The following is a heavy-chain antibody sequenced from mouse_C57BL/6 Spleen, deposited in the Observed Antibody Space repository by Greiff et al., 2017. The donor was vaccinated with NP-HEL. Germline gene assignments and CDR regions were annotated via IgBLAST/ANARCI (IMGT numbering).Heavy chain of an antibody. V-gene: IGHV3-6*01. CDR1: GYSITSGYY. J-gene: IGHJ3*01. Sequence: EVKLMESGPGLVKPSQSLSLTCSVTGYSITSGYYWNWIRQFPGNKLEWMGYISYDGSNNYNPSLKNRISITRDTSKNQFFLKLNSVTTEDTATYYCAREGNDGYYVYWGQGTLVTVSA. CDR3: AREGNDGYYVY. CDR2: ISYDGSN. D-gene: IGHD2-3*01.